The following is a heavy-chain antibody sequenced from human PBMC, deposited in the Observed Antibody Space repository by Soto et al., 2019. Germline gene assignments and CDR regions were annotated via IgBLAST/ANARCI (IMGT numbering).Heavy chain of an antibody. V-gene: IGHV3-30*18. D-gene: IGHD3-9*01. CDR3: AKDHRPVRRYFDEFDAFDI. CDR1: GFTFSSYG. Sequence: QVQLVESGGGVVQPGRSLRLSCAASGFTFSSYGMHWVRQAPGKGLEWVAVISYDGSNKYYADSVKGRFTISRDNSKNTLYLKMNSLRAEDTAVYYCAKDHRPVRRYFDEFDAFDIWGQGTMVTVSS. J-gene: IGHJ3*02. CDR2: ISYDGSNK.